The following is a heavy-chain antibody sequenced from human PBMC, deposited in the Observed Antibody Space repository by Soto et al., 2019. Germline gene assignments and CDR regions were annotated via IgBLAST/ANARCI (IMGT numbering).Heavy chain of an antibody. J-gene: IGHJ4*02. CDR1: GFTFSSYA. V-gene: IGHV3-23*01. Sequence: EVQLLESGGGLVQPGGSLRLSCAASGFTFSSYAMSWVRQAPGKGLEWVSAISGSGGSTYYADSVKGRFTISRDNSKNTLYRQMNSLRAEDTAVYYCAKDLGAIVVVVAAFGDWGQGTLVTVSS. CDR2: ISGSGGST. D-gene: IGHD2-15*01. CDR3: AKDLGAIVVVVAAFGD.